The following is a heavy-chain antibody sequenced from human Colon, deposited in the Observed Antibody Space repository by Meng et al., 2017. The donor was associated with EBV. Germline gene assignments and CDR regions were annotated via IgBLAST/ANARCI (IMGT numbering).Heavy chain of an antibody. CDR1: GGSTTSSDFF. Sequence: RLQRLEAGPGRVKPSETLSLICTVSGGSTTSSDFFWGWIRQPPGKGLEWIGNIDYTGSPSYNPSLKSRVTISLDTSKNQFSLKLSSVTAADTAVYFCARDGNKDGDSDYWGQGTLVTVSS. CDR3: ARDGNKDGDSDY. V-gene: IGHV4-39*06. CDR2: IDYTGSP. D-gene: IGHD4-17*01. J-gene: IGHJ4*02.